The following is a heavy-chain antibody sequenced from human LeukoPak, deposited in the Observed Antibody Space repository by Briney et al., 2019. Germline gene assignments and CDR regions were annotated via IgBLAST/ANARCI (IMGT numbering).Heavy chain of an antibody. CDR1: GGSLSRNY. CDR2: IHNTGST. V-gene: IGHV4-4*09. Sequence: AETLSLSCKVSGGSLSRNYRSWLRQPPGKGLEWIGWLGYIHNTGSTSYSPSLRSRVSISVDTSKNQISLMLNSVTAADTAVYFCARRLTSSSWFYGMDVWGQGTTVTVSS. D-gene: IGHD6-13*01. CDR3: ARRLTSSSWFYGMDV. J-gene: IGHJ6*02.